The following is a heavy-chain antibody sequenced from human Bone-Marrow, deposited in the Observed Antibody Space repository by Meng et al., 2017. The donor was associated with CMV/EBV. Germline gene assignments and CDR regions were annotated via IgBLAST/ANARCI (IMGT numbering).Heavy chain of an antibody. J-gene: IGHJ4*02. Sequence: ASVKVSCKASGGSFSNYIISWVRQAPGQGLEWMGWINPNSGGTNYAQKFQGRVTMTRDTSISTAYMELSRLRSDDTAVYYCASGNYDFWSGYLLDYWGQGTLVTVSS. V-gene: IGHV1-2*02. CDR3: ASGNYDFWSGYLLDY. CDR2: INPNSGGT. CDR1: GGSFSNYI. D-gene: IGHD3-3*01.